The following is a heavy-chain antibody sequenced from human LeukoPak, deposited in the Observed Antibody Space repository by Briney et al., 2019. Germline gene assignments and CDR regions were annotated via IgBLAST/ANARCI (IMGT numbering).Heavy chain of an antibody. CDR1: GFTVSSNY. CDR2: IYSGGST. V-gene: IGHV3-53*01. CDR3: ARSARWLGVDY. J-gene: IGHJ4*02. D-gene: IGHD3-10*01. Sequence: GGSLRLSCAASGFTVSSNYMSWVRQAPGKGLEWVSVIYSGGSTYYADSVKGRFTISRDNSKNTLYLQMNSLRAEDTAVYYCARSARWLGVDYWRQGTLVTVSS.